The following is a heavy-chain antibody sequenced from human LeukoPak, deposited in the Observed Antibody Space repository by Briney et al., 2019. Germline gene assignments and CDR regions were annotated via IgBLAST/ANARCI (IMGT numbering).Heavy chain of an antibody. D-gene: IGHD6-19*01. V-gene: IGHV1-18*01. CDR1: GYTFTSYG. J-gene: IGHJ4*02. CDR2: ISAYNGNT. Sequence: ASVKVSCKASGYTFTSYGISWVRQAPGQGLEWMGWISAYNGNTNYAQKLQGRVTMTRDTSISTAYMELSRLRSDDTAVYYCAREPVYSSGWSDGTTFDYWGQGTLVTVSS. CDR3: AREPVYSSGWSDGTTFDY.